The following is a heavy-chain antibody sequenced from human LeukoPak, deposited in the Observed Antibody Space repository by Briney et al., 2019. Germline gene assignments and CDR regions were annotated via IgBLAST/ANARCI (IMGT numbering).Heavy chain of an antibody. CDR2: IYYSGST. V-gene: IGHV4-39*01. J-gene: IGHJ4*02. CDR1: GGSISSSSYY. D-gene: IGHD4-17*01. Sequence: SETLSLTCTVSGGSISSSSYYWGWIRQPPGKGLKWIGSIYYSGSTYYNPSLKSRVTISVDTSKNQFSLKLSSVTAADTAVYYCARADKAYGDYAVWGQGTLVTVSS. CDR3: ARADKAYGDYAV.